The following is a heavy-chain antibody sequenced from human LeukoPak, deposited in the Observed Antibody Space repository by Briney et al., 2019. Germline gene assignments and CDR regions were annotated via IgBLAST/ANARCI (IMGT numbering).Heavy chain of an antibody. V-gene: IGHV3-23*01. CDR3: ARICSSTDCLIPD. J-gene: IGHJ4*02. D-gene: IGHD2-2*01. CDR2: ISGSGSST. Sequence: GGSLRLSCAASGFTFSSYAMSWVRQAPGKGLEWVSVISGSGSSTYYADSVKGRFTISRDNSKNTLYLQMNSLRAEDTAVYYCARICSSTDCLIPDWGQGTLVTVSS. CDR1: GFTFSSYA.